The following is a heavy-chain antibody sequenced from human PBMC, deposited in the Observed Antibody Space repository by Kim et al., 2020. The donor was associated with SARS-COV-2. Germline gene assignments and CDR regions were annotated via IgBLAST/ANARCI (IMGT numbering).Heavy chain of an antibody. Sequence: SQKFQGRLTMSRDTSASTAYMELISLGSEDTALYYCATDPTAGTVTLDYWGQGTLVTVSS. V-gene: IGHV1-3*01. CDR3: ATDPTAGTVTLDY. J-gene: IGHJ4*02. D-gene: IGHD6-13*01.